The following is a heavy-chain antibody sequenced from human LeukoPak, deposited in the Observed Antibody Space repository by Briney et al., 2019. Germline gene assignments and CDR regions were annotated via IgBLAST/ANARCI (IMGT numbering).Heavy chain of an antibody. Sequence: PSETLSLTCTVSGGSISRYYWSWIRQPPGKGLEWIGYIYYSGSTNYNPSLKSRVTISVDTSKNQFSLKLSSVTAADTAVYYCARGNDYVWGSYRTYYMDVWGKGTTVTVSS. CDR1: GGSISRYY. CDR2: IYYSGST. J-gene: IGHJ6*03. D-gene: IGHD3-16*02. CDR3: ARGNDYVWGSYRTYYMDV. V-gene: IGHV4-59*01.